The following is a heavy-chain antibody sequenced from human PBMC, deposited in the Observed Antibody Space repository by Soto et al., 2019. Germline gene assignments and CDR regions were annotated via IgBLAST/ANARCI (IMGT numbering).Heavy chain of an antibody. J-gene: IGHJ6*02. CDR3: VQSRCGGDCLQSYSSHSYYGLDV. D-gene: IGHD2-21*02. CDR1: GLSLSTTGVG. CDR2: IYWDDDK. Sequence: QITLKESGPTLVKPTQTLTLTCTFSGLSLSTTGVGVGWIRQPPGKALEWLALIYWDDDKRYSPSLKSRLTTTKDTSKNQVVLTMTNMDPVDTATYYCVQSRCGGDCLQSYSSHSYYGLDVWCQGTTVTVSS. V-gene: IGHV2-5*02.